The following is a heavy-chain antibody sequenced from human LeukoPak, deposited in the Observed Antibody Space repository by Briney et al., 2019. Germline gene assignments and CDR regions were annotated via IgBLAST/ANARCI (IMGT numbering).Heavy chain of an antibody. Sequence: GGSLRLSCVASGFTFSTSGMHWVRQSPGKGLDWVAFIRNDGNKYNYADSVKGRFTISRDNSKNTLYLQMNSLRAEDTAVYYCAKDFSGRRIYYMDVWGKGTTVTISS. D-gene: IGHD2-15*01. CDR2: IRNDGNKY. V-gene: IGHV3-30*02. CDR1: GFTFSTSG. J-gene: IGHJ6*03. CDR3: AKDFSGRRIYYMDV.